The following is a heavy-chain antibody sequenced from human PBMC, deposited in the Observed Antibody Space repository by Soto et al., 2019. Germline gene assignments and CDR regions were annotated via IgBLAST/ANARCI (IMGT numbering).Heavy chain of an antibody. Sequence: VGSLRLSCAASGFTFSTYAMTWVRQAPGKGLEWVSTISGSGGSTYYADSVKGRFTSSRDRSDNMLHLQMNSLRDEDTAIYYCAKERTAERELRHFEYWGQGTLVNVSS. D-gene: IGHD1-26*01. V-gene: IGHV3-23*01. CDR2: ISGSGGST. J-gene: IGHJ4*02. CDR3: AKERTAERELRHFEY. CDR1: GFTFSTYA.